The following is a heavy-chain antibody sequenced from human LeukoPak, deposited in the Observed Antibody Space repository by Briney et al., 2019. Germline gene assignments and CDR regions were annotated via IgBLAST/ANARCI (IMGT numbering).Heavy chain of an antibody. CDR3: ARQSEGFDS. CDR1: GNSIRSYY. V-gene: IGHV4-59*08. Sequence: RPSETLSLTCTVSGNSIRSYYWNWIRQPPGKGLEWIGYIYYSGTTSYNPSLRSRVTISVDMSKNQLSLRLTSVTAADTAVYYCARQSEGFDSWGQGTLVTVSS. CDR2: IYYSGTT. J-gene: IGHJ4*02.